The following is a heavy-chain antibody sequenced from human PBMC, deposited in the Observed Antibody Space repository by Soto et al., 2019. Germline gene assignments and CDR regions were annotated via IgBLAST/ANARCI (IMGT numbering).Heavy chain of an antibody. CDR3: AREYTYGSNFFDC. J-gene: IGHJ4*02. Sequence: QVALQESGPRMVEPLKNLFLTWHGPGGSISSASFYWSWIRQHPGKGLEWIGYISHSGSTYYPPSLKSRVIISADTSKNQFSLNLTSVTAADTAVYYCAREYTYGSNFFDCWGQGALVTVSS. CDR2: ISHSGST. D-gene: IGHD5-18*01. V-gene: IGHV4-31*02. CDR1: GGSISSASFY.